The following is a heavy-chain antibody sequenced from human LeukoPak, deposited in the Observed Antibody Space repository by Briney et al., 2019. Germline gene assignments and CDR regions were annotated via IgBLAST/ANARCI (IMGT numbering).Heavy chain of an antibody. CDR1: GITFSSYA. Sequence: GGSLRLSCAASGITFSSYAMSWVRQTPGKGLEWVSAISGGGGSTYYADSVKGRFTISRDNSKNTLYLLMNSLRAEDTAIYYCAKGGWNYYDSSGYFDYWGQGTLVTVSS. CDR3: AKGGWNYYDSSGYFDY. V-gene: IGHV3-23*01. J-gene: IGHJ4*02. CDR2: ISGGGGST. D-gene: IGHD3-22*01.